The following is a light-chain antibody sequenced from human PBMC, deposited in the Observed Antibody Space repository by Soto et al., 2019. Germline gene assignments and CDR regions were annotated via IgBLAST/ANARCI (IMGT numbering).Light chain of an antibody. Sequence: QSTLTQPSSLSGSPGQSITISCTGTISDVGGYNYVSWYQQHPGKAPKLMIYEVSNRPSGVSNRFSGSKSGNTASLTISGLQAEDEADYYCSSYTSSSTLVYSGGTK. CDR1: ISDVGGYNY. CDR2: EVS. CDR3: SSYTSSSTLV. J-gene: IGLJ2*01. V-gene: IGLV2-14*01.